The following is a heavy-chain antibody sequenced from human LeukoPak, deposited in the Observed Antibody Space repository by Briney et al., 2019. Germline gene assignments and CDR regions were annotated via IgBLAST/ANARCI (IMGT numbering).Heavy chain of an antibody. V-gene: IGHV3-23*01. Sequence: GGSLRLSCAASGFTFSSSAMSWVRQAPGEGLEWVSAISAGGDSTYYPDSVKGRFTISRDNSKNTLYLQMNSLRAEDTAFYYCASTMYSSPRGDWGQGTLVTVSS. CDR3: ASTMYSSPRGD. J-gene: IGHJ4*02. CDR1: GFTFSSSA. D-gene: IGHD6-13*01. CDR2: ISAGGDST.